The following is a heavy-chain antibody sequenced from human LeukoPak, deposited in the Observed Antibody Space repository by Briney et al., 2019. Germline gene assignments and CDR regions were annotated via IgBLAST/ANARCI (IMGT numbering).Heavy chain of an antibody. D-gene: IGHD2-15*01. CDR1: GFTFDDYA. J-gene: IGHJ6*02. CDR2: ISWNSGSI. CDR3: ARVNCSGGSCYYYYYGMDV. Sequence: GGSLRLSCAASGFTFDDYAMHWVRQAPGKGLEWVSGISWNSGSIGYADSVKGRFTISRDNAKNSLYLQMNSLRAEDTAVYYCARVNCSGGSCYYYYYGMDVWGQGTTVTVSS. V-gene: IGHV3-9*01.